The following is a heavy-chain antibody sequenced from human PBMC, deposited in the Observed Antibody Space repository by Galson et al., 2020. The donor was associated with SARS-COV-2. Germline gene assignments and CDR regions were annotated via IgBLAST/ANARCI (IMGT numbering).Heavy chain of an antibody. CDR2: ISWNSGSI. D-gene: IGHD6-13*01. CDR3: AAAQTGY. Sequence: GGSLRLSCAASGFTFDDYAMHWVRQAPGKGLEWVSGISWNSGSIGYADSVKGRFTISRDNAKNSLYLQMNSLRAEDTALYYCAAAQTGYWGQGTLVTVSS. CDR1: GFTFDDYA. V-gene: IGHV3-9*01. J-gene: IGHJ4*02.